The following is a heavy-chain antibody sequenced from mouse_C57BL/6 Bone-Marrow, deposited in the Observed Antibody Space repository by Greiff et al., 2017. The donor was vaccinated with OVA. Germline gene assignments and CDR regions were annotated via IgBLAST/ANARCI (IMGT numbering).Heavy chain of an antibody. CDR3: ASNYYGSSPRYFDV. CDR1: GYSFTGYY. CDR2: INPSTGGT. V-gene: IGHV1-42*01. J-gene: IGHJ1*03. D-gene: IGHD1-1*01. Sequence: EVQLQQSGPELVKPGASVKISCKASGYSFTGYYMNWVKQSPEKSLEWIGEINPSTGGTNYNQKFKAKATLTVDQSSSTAYMQLKSLTSEDSAVYYCASNYYGSSPRYFDVWGTGTTVTVSS.